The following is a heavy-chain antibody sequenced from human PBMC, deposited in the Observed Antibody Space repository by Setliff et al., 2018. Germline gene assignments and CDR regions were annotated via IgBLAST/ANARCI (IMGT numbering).Heavy chain of an antibody. CDR3: ARGRGDY. Sequence: SETLSLTCTVSGGSISSHYWSWIRQPPGKGLEWIGSIYYSGSTYYNPSLKSRVTISVDTSKNQFSLKLSSVTAADTAVYYCARGRGDYWGQGTLVTVSS. CDR1: GGSISSHY. CDR2: IYYSGST. V-gene: IGHV4-59*11. J-gene: IGHJ4*02.